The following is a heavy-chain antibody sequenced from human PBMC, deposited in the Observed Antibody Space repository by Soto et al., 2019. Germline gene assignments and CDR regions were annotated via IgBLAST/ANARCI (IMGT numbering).Heavy chain of an antibody. CDR3: ARGGYSSGWDN. V-gene: IGHV1-69*01. CDR2: IIAIFGAA. D-gene: IGHD6-19*01. CDR1: GGTFSNFA. Sequence: QVQLVQSGAEVKKPGSSVKVSCKASGGTFSNFAVNWVRQAPGQGLEWMGGIIAIFGAAHYPQQFQGRVTITTDESTATAYMELSSLRPEDTAVYYCARGGYSSGWDNWGQGTLITVSS. J-gene: IGHJ4*02.